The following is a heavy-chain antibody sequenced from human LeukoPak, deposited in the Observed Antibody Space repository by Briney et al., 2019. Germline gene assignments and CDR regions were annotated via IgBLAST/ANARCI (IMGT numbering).Heavy chain of an antibody. CDR2: IWYDGSNK. CDR1: GFTFSSYG. CDR3: ARDAHEIPNNWKGMDV. V-gene: IGHV3-33*01. J-gene: IGHJ6*02. Sequence: GGSLRLSCAASGFTFSSYGMHWVRQAPGKGLEWVSVIWYDGSNKYYADSVKGRFTISRDNSKNTLYLQMNSLRVEDTAVYFCARDAHEIPNNWKGMDVWGQGTTVTVSS. D-gene: IGHD1-1*01.